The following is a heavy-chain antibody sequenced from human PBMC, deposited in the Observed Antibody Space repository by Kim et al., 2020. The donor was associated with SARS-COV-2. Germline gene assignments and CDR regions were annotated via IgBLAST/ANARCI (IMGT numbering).Heavy chain of an antibody. J-gene: IGHJ4*02. V-gene: IGHV1-69*04. D-gene: IGHD3-22*01. CDR3: ARDEAYVNYYDSSGYYPDY. Sequence: AVKVSCKASGGTFSSYAISWVRQAPGQGLEWMGRIIPILGIANYAQKFQGRVTITADKSTSTAYMELSSLRSEDTAVYYCARDEAYVNYYDSSGYYPDYWGQGTLVTVPS. CDR1: GGTFSSYA. CDR2: IIPILGIA.